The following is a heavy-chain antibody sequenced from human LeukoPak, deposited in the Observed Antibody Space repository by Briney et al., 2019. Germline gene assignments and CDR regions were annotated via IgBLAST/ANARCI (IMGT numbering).Heavy chain of an antibody. J-gene: IGHJ3*02. CDR2: IYTSGST. D-gene: IGHD5-24*01. CDR1: GGSISSGSYY. V-gene: IGHV4-61*02. Sequence: PSETLSLTCTVSGGSISSGSYYWSWTRQPAGKGLEWIGRIYTSGSTNYNPSLKSRVTTSVDTSKNQFSLKLSSVTAADTAVYYCARDPAMATIIGAFDIWGQGTMVTVSS. CDR3: ARDPAMATIIGAFDI.